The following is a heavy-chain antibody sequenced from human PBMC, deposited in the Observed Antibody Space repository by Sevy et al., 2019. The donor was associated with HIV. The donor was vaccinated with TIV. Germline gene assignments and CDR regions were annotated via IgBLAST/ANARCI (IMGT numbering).Heavy chain of an antibody. CDR3: AEGRGNSSGWYPDGFDI. CDR1: GFTFSSYG. Sequence: GGSLRLSCAASGFTFSSYGMHWVRQAPGKGLEWVAFIRYDGSNKYYADSVKGRFTISRDNSKNTLYLQMNSLRAEDTAGYYRAEGRGNSSGWYPDGFDIWGQGTMVTVSS. J-gene: IGHJ3*02. D-gene: IGHD6-19*01. V-gene: IGHV3-30*02. CDR2: IRYDGSNK.